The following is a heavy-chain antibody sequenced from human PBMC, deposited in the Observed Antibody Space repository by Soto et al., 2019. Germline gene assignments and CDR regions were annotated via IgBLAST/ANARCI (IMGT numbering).Heavy chain of an antibody. CDR2: IYNSGST. CDR1: GGSINTYY. J-gene: IGHJ3*01. V-gene: IGHV4-59*01. Sequence: QVQLRELGPGLVKPSETLSLTCTVSGGSINTYYWSWIRQPPGKGLEWIGYIYNSGSTSYNPSLKSRVTISVDTSKNQFSLKMSSLTPADTAVFYCARGKGLTLGAFDLWGQGTMVTVSS. CDR3: ARGKGLTLGAFDL.